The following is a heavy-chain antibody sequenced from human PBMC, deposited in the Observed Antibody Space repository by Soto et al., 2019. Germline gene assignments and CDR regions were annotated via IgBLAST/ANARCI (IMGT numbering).Heavy chain of an antibody. CDR2: IYPSDSDT. CDR3: ARPANTVADHFDL. CDR1: GYTFTIYW. J-gene: IGHJ4*02. D-gene: IGHD4-17*01. V-gene: IGHV5-51*01. Sequence: ESLKISCQVSGYTFTIYWIGWVRQMPGKGLEWMGIIYPSDSDTRYSPSFQGQVTISADQSINTAYLQWDSLKASDTAIYYCARPANTVADHFDLWGQGTPVTVSS.